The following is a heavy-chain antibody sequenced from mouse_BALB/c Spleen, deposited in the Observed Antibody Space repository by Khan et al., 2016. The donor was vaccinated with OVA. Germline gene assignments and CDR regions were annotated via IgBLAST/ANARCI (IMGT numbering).Heavy chain of an antibody. CDR1: GYTFTDYY. CDR3: ARRNYFGYTFTY. Sequence: QVRLQQSGAELARPGASVKPSCKASGYTFTDYYINWVKQRTGQGLEWIGEISPGSGDTYYNEKFKGKATLTADKSSSTVYMQLSSLTAEASAVYFCARRNYFGYTFTYWGQGTLVTVSA. V-gene: IGHV1-77*01. CDR2: ISPGSGDT. J-gene: IGHJ3*01. D-gene: IGHD1-2*01.